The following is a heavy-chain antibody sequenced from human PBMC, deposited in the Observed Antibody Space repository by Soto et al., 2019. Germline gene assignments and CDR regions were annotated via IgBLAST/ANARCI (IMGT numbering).Heavy chain of an antibody. CDR3: ATRYYYGSGMYYYYMDV. V-gene: IGHV4-34*01. CDR1: GGSFSGYY. Sequence: SETLSLTCAVYGGSFSGYYWSWIRQPPGKGLEWIGEINHSGSTNYNPSLKSRVTISVDTSKNQFPLKLSSVTAADTAVYYCATRYYYGSGMYYYYMDVWGIGTTVTVSS. D-gene: IGHD3-10*01. J-gene: IGHJ6*03. CDR2: INHSGST.